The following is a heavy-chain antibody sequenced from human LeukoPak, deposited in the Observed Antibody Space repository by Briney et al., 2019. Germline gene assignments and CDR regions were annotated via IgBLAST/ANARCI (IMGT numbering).Heavy chain of an antibody. D-gene: IGHD6-13*01. Sequence: GGSLRLSCAASGFAFDDYAMHWVRQAPGKGLEWVSGIGWNSGGIVYADSVKGRFTISRDNAKNSLYLQMNSLGAEDTAFYYCVKVTAAGFVDHWGQGTLVTVSS. J-gene: IGHJ4*02. CDR2: IGWNSGGI. CDR3: VKVTAAGFVDH. V-gene: IGHV3-9*01. CDR1: GFAFDDYA.